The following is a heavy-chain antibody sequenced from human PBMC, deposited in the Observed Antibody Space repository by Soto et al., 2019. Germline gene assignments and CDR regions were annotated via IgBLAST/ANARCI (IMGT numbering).Heavy chain of an antibody. Sequence: QLVQSGSEVKKPGSSVKVSCQASGGTFSGYVVTWVRQAPGQGLEWMGEFVTLFGTTKYARTFPGRLKSTADESTSTADMALRTLKSDDTAVYYCATHGLGFASPPRFDIWGQVTLVTVSS. CDR1: GGTFSGYV. CDR2: FVTLFGTT. V-gene: IGHV1-69*01. CDR3: ATHGLGFASPPRFDI. J-gene: IGHJ4*02. D-gene: IGHD6-25*01.